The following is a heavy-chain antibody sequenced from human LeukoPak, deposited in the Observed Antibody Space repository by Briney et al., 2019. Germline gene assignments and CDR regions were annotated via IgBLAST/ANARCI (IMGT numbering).Heavy chain of an antibody. CDR3: ANGPFGELTPPYYYYYYGMDV. V-gene: IGHV3-30*02. CDR2: IRYDGSNK. Sequence: XSYGMHWVRQAPGKGLEWVAYIRYDGSNKYYADSVKGRFTISRDNSKNTLYLQMNGLRAEDTAVYYCANGPFGELTPPYYYYYYGMDVWGQGTTVTVSS. J-gene: IGHJ6*02. CDR1: XSYG. D-gene: IGHD3-10*01.